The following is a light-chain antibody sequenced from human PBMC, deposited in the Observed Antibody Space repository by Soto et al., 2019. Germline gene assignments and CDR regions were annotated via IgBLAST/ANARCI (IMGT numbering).Light chain of an antibody. J-gene: IGKJ4*01. CDR1: QSINSW. CDR2: KAS. CDR3: QQYESYPLT. V-gene: IGKV1-5*03. Sequence: DLQMTQSPSTLSASVGDRVTITCRASQSINSWLAWYQQKPGKAPKLLIHKASSLESGVPSRFSGSGSGTELPLTISSLQPDDFATYYCQQYESYPLTFGGGTKVEIK.